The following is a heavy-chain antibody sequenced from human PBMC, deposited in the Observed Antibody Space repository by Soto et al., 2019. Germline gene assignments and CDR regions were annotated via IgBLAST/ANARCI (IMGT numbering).Heavy chain of an antibody. Sequence: SSETLSLTCAVYGGSFSGYYWSWIRQPPGKGLEWIGEINYSGSTYYRPSLKSRVTISVDTSKNQFSLKLSSVTAADTAVYYCARQVPAAIRLGWFDPWGQGTLVTVSS. J-gene: IGHJ5*02. D-gene: IGHD2-2*02. V-gene: IGHV4-34*01. CDR1: GGSFSGYY. CDR3: ARQVPAAIRLGWFDP. CDR2: INYSGST.